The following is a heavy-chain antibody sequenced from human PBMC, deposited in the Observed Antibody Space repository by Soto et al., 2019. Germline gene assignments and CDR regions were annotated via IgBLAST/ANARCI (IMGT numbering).Heavy chain of an antibody. J-gene: IGHJ4*02. Sequence: ASVKVSCKASGYSFTSLDINWVRQTAGQGLEWMGWMEPSTGRTGYAQKFQGRVTMTRDTSINTAYMELTTLTSDDTAFYYCARGVSAGVDYWGQGTLVTVSS. CDR3: ARGVSAGVDY. CDR2: MEPSTGRT. D-gene: IGHD1-26*01. CDR1: GYSFTSLD. V-gene: IGHV1-8*01.